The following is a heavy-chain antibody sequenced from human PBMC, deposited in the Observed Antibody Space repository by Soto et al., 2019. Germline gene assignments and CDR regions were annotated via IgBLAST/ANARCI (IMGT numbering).Heavy chain of an antibody. CDR3: ARIAASGRGWDV. CDR2: IKQDGSEE. V-gene: IGHV3-7*01. CDR1: GFTFSRYW. D-gene: IGHD6-13*01. Sequence: EVQLVESGGGLVQPGGSLRLSCVDSGFTFSRYWMSWVRQAPVKGLEWVGNIKQDGSEENYVDSVKGRFTISRDNAKNSIYLQMNSLRAEDTAVYDCARIAASGRGWDVWGQGTTVVVSS. J-gene: IGHJ6*02.